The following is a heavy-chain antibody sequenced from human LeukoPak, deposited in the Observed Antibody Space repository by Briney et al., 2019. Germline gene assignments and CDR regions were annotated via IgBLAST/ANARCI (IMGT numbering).Heavy chain of an antibody. D-gene: IGHD3-10*01. Sequence: GESLKISCKGSGYSFTNYWIGWVRQMPGKGLEWMGIIYPGDSDTRYSPSFQGQVTNSADKSISTAYLQWSSLKASDTAIYYCARRGDREWFDPWGQGTLVTVSS. CDR3: ARRGDREWFDP. J-gene: IGHJ5*02. CDR1: GYSFTNYW. V-gene: IGHV5-51*01. CDR2: IYPGDSDT.